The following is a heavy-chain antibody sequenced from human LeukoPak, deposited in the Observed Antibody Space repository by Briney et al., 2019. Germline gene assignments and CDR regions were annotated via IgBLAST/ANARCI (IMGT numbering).Heavy chain of an antibody. CDR1: GGSISSYY. CDR2: IYYSGST. D-gene: IGHD6-19*01. CDR3: ARGAGATVFDY. Sequence: SETLSLTCTVSGGSISSYYWSWIRQPPGKGLEWIGYIYYSGSTNYNPSLKSRVTISIDTSKNQFSLKLSSVTAADTAVYYCARGAGATVFDYWGQGTLVTVSS. V-gene: IGHV4-59*01. J-gene: IGHJ4*02.